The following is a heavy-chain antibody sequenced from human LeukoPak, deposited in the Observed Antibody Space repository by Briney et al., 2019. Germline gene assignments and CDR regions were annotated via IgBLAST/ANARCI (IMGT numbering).Heavy chain of an antibody. D-gene: IGHD3-10*01. CDR2: ISSSGSTI. J-gene: IGHJ4*02. Sequence: PGGSLRLSCAASGFTFSSYEMNWVRQAPGKGLEWVSYISSSGSTIYYADFVKGRFTISRDNAKNSLYLQMNSLRAEDTAVYYCARGGVEWYFDYWGQGTLVTVSS. CDR1: GFTFSSYE. V-gene: IGHV3-48*03. CDR3: ARGGVEWYFDY.